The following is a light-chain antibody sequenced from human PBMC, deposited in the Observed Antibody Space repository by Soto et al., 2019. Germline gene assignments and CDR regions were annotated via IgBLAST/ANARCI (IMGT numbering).Light chain of an antibody. CDR3: QQYNNWLST. V-gene: IGKV3-15*01. Sequence: EIVMPQSPATLSVSPGERATLSCRASQSVSSNLAWYQQKPGQAPRHLIYGASTRATGIPARISGSGSGTESTLTISSLQSEDFAVYYCQQYNNWLSTFGQGTKVVIK. CDR1: QSVSSN. J-gene: IGKJ1*01. CDR2: GAS.